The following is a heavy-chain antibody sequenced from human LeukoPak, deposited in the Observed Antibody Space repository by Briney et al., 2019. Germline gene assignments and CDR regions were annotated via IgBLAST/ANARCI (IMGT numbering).Heavy chain of an antibody. D-gene: IGHD3-10*01. Sequence: SETLSLTCTVSGDSINSSTYRWGWIRQPPGKGLEWFGSIYYIGSPYYIPSLKSRVTSSVDTSKNQFSLKLTSVTAADTATYYCARLRFGELIDHWGQGTLVTVSS. V-gene: IGHV4-39*01. CDR2: IYYIGSP. CDR1: GDSINSSTYR. CDR3: ARLRFGELIDH. J-gene: IGHJ4*02.